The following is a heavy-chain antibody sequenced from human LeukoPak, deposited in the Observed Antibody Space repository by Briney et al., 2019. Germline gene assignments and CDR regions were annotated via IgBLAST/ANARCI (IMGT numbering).Heavy chain of an antibody. D-gene: IGHD2-21*02. CDR3: ARVGDSATDFDY. Sequence: SETLSLTCTVSGATISSFYWSWIRQPARKGLEWIGRVFTSGNNNYNPSLKSRVIMSGDRSKNQFSLKLSSVTAADTAVYYCARVGDSATDFDYWGQGTLVTVSS. CDR2: VFTSGNN. CDR1: GATISSFY. V-gene: IGHV4-4*07. J-gene: IGHJ4*02.